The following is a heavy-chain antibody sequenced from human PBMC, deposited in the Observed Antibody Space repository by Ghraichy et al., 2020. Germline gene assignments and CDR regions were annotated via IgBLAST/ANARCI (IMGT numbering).Heavy chain of an antibody. Sequence: GGSLRLSCTASGFTFGDYAMSWFRQAPGKGLEWVGFIRSKAYGGTTEYAASVKGRFTISRDDSKSIAYLQMNSLKTEDTAVYYCTRDLPLTGYLRGLGYWGQGTLVTVSS. CDR1: GFTFGDYA. J-gene: IGHJ4*02. V-gene: IGHV3-49*03. CDR3: TRDLPLTGYLRGLGY. D-gene: IGHD3-9*01. CDR2: IRSKAYGGTT.